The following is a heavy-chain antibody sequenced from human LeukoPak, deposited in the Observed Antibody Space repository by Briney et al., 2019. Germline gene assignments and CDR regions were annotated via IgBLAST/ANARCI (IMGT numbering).Heavy chain of an antibody. J-gene: IGHJ4*02. CDR2: IYGDVRVK. V-gene: IGHV3-21*06. D-gene: IGHD6-19*01. CDR3: ARDYSGGWFGKGAY. CDR1: LFTFRSYT. Sequence: PGGTLRLSCSVSLFTFRSYTMTWVRQAPGKGLEWVSSIYGDVRVKYYADSLKGRFTISRDNANNSVYLQMNSLTADDSGLYFCARDYSGGWFGKGAYWGEGTRVLVSS.